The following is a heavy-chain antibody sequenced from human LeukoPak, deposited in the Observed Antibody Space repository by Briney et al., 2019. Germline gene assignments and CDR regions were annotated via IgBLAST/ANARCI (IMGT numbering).Heavy chain of an antibody. V-gene: IGHV3-7*01. CDR3: ARVGDYSYYYYYMDV. D-gene: IGHD3-10*01. CDR2: IKQDGSEK. J-gene: IGHJ6*03. Sequence: QPGGSLRLSCAASGFTFSSYWMSWVRQAPGKGLEWVANIKQDGSEKYYVDSVKGRFTISRDNAKNSLYLQMNSLRAEDTAVYYCARVGDYSYYYYYMDVWGKGTTVTVSS. CDR1: GFTFSSYW.